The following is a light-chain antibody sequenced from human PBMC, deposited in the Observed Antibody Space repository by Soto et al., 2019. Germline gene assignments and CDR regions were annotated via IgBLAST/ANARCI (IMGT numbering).Light chain of an antibody. Sequence: QSALTQPASVSGSPGQSITISCTGTSSDVGPYHYVSWYQQNPGKAPKLMIYDVSNRPSGVSNRFSGSKSANTASLTISGLQAEDEADYYCSSFTSSGSYVFGTGTKLTVL. CDR3: SSFTSSGSYV. CDR1: SSDVGPYHY. CDR2: DVS. J-gene: IGLJ1*01. V-gene: IGLV2-14*01.